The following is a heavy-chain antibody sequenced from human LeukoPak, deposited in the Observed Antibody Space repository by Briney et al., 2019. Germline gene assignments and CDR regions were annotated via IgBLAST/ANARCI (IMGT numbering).Heavy chain of an antibody. CDR3: ARDPAYIGDRYYYGSGSYPPAYYYYYGMDA. CDR2: IKQDGSEK. Sequence: GGSLRLSCAVSGFTFSTYWMSWVRQAPGKGLEWVANIKQDGSEKYYVDSVKGRFTISRDNAKNSLYLQMNSLRAEDTAVYYCARDPAYIGDRYYYGSGSYPPAYYYYYGMDAWGQGTTVTVSS. J-gene: IGHJ6*02. CDR1: GFTFSTYW. D-gene: IGHD3-10*01. V-gene: IGHV3-7*01.